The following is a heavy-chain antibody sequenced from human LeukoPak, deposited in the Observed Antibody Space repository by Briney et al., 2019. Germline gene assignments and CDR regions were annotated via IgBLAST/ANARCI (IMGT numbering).Heavy chain of an antibody. D-gene: IGHD5-12*01. Sequence: QPGGSLRLSCAASGFTFGTFWMSWARQAPGRGLEWVANINQDGTEKYYVDSVKGRFTISRDNAKNSLYLQMNSLRAEDTAVYYCARDRSVVATIQEGDYFDYWGQGTLVTVSS. V-gene: IGHV3-7*03. CDR2: INQDGTEK. CDR3: ARDRSVVATIQEGDYFDY. J-gene: IGHJ4*02. CDR1: GFTFGTFW.